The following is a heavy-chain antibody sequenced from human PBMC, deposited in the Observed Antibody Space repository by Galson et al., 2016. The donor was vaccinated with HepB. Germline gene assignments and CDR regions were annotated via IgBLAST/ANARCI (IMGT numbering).Heavy chain of an antibody. Sequence: SLRLSCAASGFTFSSYWLNWVRQAPGKGLVWVSRINSDGSSTRYADAEKGRCTISRDNAKNTLYLQMNSLRTEDTAVYYCASDRDDILTGYHPLFVNWGQGTLVTVSS. CDR1: GFTFSSYW. V-gene: IGHV3-74*01. D-gene: IGHD3-9*01. CDR3: ASDRDDILTGYHPLFVN. J-gene: IGHJ4*02. CDR2: INSDGSST.